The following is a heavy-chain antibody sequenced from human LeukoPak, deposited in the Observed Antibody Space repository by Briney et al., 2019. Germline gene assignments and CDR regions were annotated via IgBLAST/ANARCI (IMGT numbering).Heavy chain of an antibody. V-gene: IGHV1-8*02. J-gene: IGHJ5*02. Sequence: ASVKVSCKASGYTFTSYDINWVRQATGQGLEWMGWMNPNSGNTGYAQKFQGRVTMTRNTSISTDYMELSSLRSEDTAVYYCARGRPELTNWFDPWGQGTLVTVSS. CDR2: MNPNSGNT. CDR1: GYTFTSYD. CDR3: ARGRPELTNWFDP. D-gene: IGHD1-26*01.